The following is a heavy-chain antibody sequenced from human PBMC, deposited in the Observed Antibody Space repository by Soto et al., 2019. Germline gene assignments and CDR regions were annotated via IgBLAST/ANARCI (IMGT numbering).Heavy chain of an antibody. CDR3: AKALAPSPFDYYNGMDV. V-gene: IGHV3-23*01. Sequence: EVQLLESGGGLVQPGGSLRLSCAASGFTFSSYAMSWVRQAPGKGLEWVSAISGSGGSTYYADSVKGRFTISRDNSKNTLYLQMNSLRAEDTAVYYCAKALAPSPFDYYNGMDVWGQGTTVTVSS. D-gene: IGHD2-2*01. CDR1: GFTFSSYA. CDR2: ISGSGGST. J-gene: IGHJ6*02.